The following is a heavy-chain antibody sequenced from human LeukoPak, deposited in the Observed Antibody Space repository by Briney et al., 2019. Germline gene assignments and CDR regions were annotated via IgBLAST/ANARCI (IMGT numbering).Heavy chain of an antibody. Sequence: QTGGSLRLSCAASGFTFSSYSMNWVRQAPGKGLEWVSYISSSSSTIYYADSVKGRFTISRDNAKNSLYLQINSLRAEDTAVYYCARVLAPYSWNLIALWGQGTMVTVSS. V-gene: IGHV3-48*01. J-gene: IGHJ3*01. D-gene: IGHD1-20*01. CDR1: GFTFSSYS. CDR2: ISSSSSTI. CDR3: ARVLAPYSWNLIAL.